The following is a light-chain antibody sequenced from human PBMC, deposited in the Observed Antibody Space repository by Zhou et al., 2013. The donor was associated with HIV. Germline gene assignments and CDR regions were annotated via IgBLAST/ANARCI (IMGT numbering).Light chain of an antibody. J-gene: IGKJ3*01. Sequence: DIQMTQSPSTLSASVGDRVTITCRASQNINSWLAWYQQKPGKAPKLLIYDSSILERGAPARFSGSGSGTDFTFTITSLQPEDLATYYCQQYEDVPFTFGPGTTVDI. CDR1: QNINSW. CDR3: QQYEDVPFT. V-gene: IGKV1-33*01. CDR2: DSS.